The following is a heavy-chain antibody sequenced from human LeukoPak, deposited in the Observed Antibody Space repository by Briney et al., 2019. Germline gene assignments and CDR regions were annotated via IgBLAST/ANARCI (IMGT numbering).Heavy chain of an antibody. D-gene: IGHD3-10*01. CDR1: GFTFSFYA. V-gene: IGHV3-23*01. CDR2: ISWSVGST. Sequence: PGEPLPLPCAASGFTFSFYAMRWVRQAPGKGLEWVGNISWSVGSTSYAHSEKGLHIITRDNAKNTLYLQMNSLRAEDTAVYYCSKRSSGELTDYNYYNFMDVWGKGTTVTVSS. J-gene: IGHJ6*03. CDR3: SKRSSGELTDYNYYNFMDV.